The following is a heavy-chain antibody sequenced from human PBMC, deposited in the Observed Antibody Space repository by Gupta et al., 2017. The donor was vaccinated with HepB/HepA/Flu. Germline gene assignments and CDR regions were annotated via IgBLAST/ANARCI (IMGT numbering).Heavy chain of an antibody. CDR3: ARSAGDGYNFPPLDC. V-gene: IGHV3-48*03. CDR1: GFTFSSYE. J-gene: IGHJ4*02. Sequence: EVQLVESGGGLVQPGGSLRLSCAASGFTFSSYEMNWVRQAPGKGLEWVSYISSSGSTIYYADSVKGRFTISRDNAKNSLYLQMNSLRAEDTAVYYCARSAGDGYNFPPLDCWGQGTLVTVSS. CDR2: ISSSGSTI. D-gene: IGHD5-24*01.